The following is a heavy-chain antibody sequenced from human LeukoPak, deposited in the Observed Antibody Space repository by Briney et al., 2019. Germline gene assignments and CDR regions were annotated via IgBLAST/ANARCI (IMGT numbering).Heavy chain of an antibody. CDR3: ARVLIHYGAFDY. CDR1: GFTVSRNC. V-gene: IGHV3-53*01. D-gene: IGHD3-10*01. CDR2: IYSGGST. J-gene: IGHJ4*02. Sequence: PGGSLRLSCEASGFTVSRNCTSWVRQAPVKGLEWVSVIYSGGSTYYADSVKGRFTISRDNSKNTLYLQMNSLRAEDTAVYYCARVLIHYGAFDYWGQGTLVTVSS.